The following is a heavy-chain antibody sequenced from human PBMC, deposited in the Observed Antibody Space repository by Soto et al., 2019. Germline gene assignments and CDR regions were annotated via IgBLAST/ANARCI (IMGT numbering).Heavy chain of an antibody. Sequence: QVQLVESGGGVVQPGTSLRVSCVGSGFTFRSYVIHWVRQAPGKGLEWVALTSYDGSDKYYGDSVRGRFTISRDNSRNTVDLQMDSLRLEDTALYYCAKDEGAAVESPGDWGQGTLVTVSS. J-gene: IGHJ4*02. V-gene: IGHV3-30*18. D-gene: IGHD6-13*01. CDR3: AKDEGAAVESPGD. CDR1: GFTFRSYV. CDR2: TSYDGSDK.